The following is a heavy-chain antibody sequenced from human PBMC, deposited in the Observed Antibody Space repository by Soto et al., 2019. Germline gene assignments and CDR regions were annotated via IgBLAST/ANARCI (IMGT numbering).Heavy chain of an antibody. D-gene: IGHD3-10*01. V-gene: IGHV3-30*04. Sequence: PWESLRLSCAASGFTFSNYTMHWVRQAPGKGLEWVALISYYEIDKYFADAVKGRFTISRDNSKNTLYLQMDSLRAEDTAVYYCAGRSGSSDYWGRGTLVTVSS. J-gene: IGHJ4*02. CDR1: GFTFSNYT. CDR2: ISYYEIDK. CDR3: AGRSGSSDY.